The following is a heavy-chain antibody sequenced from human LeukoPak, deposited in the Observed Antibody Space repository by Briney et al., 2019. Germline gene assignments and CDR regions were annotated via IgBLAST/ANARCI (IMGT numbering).Heavy chain of an antibody. CDR2: IYYSGST. CDR3: ARDPSTYGGYGYYFDY. V-gene: IGHV4-59*01. J-gene: IGHJ4*02. Sequence: SETLSLTCTVSGGSISNYYWSWIRQPPGKGLEWIGYIYYSGSTNYNPSLKSRVTISVDTSKNQFSLKPYSVTAADTAVYYCARDPSTYGGYGYYFDYWGQGTLVTVSS. CDR1: GGSISNYY. D-gene: IGHD5-12*01.